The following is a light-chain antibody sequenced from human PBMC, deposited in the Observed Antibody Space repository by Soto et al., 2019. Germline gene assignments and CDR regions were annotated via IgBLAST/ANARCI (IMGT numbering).Light chain of an antibody. V-gene: IGLV4-69*01. Sequence: QLVLTQSPSASASLGASVKLTCTLSSGHNSYAISWHQQQPEKGPRYLMKLNSDGSHNKGDGIPDRFSGSSSGAERYLTISSLQSEDEADYYCQTWGTGIPNVLFGGGTKLTFL. CDR3: QTWGTGIPNVL. J-gene: IGLJ2*01. CDR1: SGHNSYA. CDR2: LNSDGSH.